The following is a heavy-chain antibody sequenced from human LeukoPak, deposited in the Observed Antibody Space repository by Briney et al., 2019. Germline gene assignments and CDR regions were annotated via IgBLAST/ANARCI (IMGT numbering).Heavy chain of an antibody. CDR2: WSDGTEK. J-gene: IGHJ4*02. CDR3: AKDAQRGFDYSNSLAY. V-gene: IGHV3-33*06. D-gene: IGHD4-11*01. Sequence: GGSLRLSCAASGFTYSHYGMHWVRQAPGKGLEWVAVWSDGTEKYYADAVKGRFTISRDNSRNTLHLQMNSLRGEDTAVYYCAKDAQRGFDYSNSLAYWGQGTLVTVSS. CDR1: GFTYSHYG.